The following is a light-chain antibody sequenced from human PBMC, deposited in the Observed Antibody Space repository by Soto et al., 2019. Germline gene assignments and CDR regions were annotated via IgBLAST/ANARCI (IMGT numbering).Light chain of an antibody. CDR3: LQYNSFRT. V-gene: IGKV1-5*03. CDR1: QSISSW. Sequence: DIQMTQSPSTLSASVGDRVTITCRASQSISSWLAWYQQKPGKAPKILIYKASSLESGVPSRFSGSGSGTEFTLTISNLQPEDFATYYCLQYNSFRTFGQGTKVEIK. CDR2: KAS. J-gene: IGKJ1*01.